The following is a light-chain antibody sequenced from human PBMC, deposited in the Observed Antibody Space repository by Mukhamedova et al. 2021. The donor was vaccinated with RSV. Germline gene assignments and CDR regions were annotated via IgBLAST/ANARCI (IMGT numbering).Light chain of an antibody. Sequence: ATLSCRASQNIASNLAWYQQKPGQAPRLLINGAFTRATGIPARFSGSGSGTEFTLTISGMQSEDSAVYYCQQSNNFPMYTFGQGT. CDR3: QQSNNFPMYT. CDR2: GAF. CDR1: QNIASN. V-gene: IGKV3-15*01. J-gene: IGKJ2*01.